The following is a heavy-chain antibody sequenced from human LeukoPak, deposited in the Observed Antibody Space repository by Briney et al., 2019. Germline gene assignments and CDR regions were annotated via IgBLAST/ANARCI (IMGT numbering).Heavy chain of an antibody. J-gene: IGHJ3*02. V-gene: IGHV3-33*01. D-gene: IGHD3-22*01. Sequence: GGSLRLSCAASGLTFSSYGMHWVRQAPGKGLEWVAVIWYDGSNKYYADSVKGRFTISRDNSKNTLYLQMNSLRAEDTAVYYCAREVVVIIKDAFDIWGQGTMVTVSS. CDR1: GLTFSSYG. CDR2: IWYDGSNK. CDR3: AREVVVIIKDAFDI.